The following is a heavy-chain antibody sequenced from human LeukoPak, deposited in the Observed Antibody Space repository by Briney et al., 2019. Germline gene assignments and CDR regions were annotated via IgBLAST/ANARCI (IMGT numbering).Heavy chain of an antibody. D-gene: IGHD4-17*01. CDR2: IYHRGST. CDR1: GYSISSGYY. V-gene: IGHV4-38-2*02. J-gene: IGHJ4*02. CDR3: ASESDYGDYGHNYFDY. Sequence: SETLSLTCTVSGYSISSGYYWAWIRQPPGKGLQWIGTIYHRGSTYYNPSLKRRVTISVDTSKNQFSLKLSSVTAAGTAVYYCASESDYGDYGHNYFDYWGQGTLVTVSS.